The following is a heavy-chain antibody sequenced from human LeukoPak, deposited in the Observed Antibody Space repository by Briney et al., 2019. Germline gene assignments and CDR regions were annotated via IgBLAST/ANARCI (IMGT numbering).Heavy chain of an antibody. D-gene: IGHD2-8*01. CDR1: GFTFSSYA. CDR3: ANGNRCTSPNCLGYYYFYMDV. J-gene: IGHJ6*03. V-gene: IGHV3-23*01. Sequence: SGGSLRLSCAASGFTFSSYAMNWVRQAPGRGLEWVSGFSGSGGTTYYADSVKGRFTISRENSKNTLYRQMNSLRAEDTAVYYCANGNRCTSPNCLGYYYFYMDVWGKGTTVTVSS. CDR2: FSGSGGTT.